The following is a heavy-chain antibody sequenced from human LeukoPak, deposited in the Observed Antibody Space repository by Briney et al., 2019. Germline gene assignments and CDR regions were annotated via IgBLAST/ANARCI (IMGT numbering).Heavy chain of an antibody. V-gene: IGHV3-7*01. Sequence: GGSLRLSCAASGFTFSSYWMTWVRQAPGKGLDWVANIKQDGSEKYYVDSVKGRFTISRDNAQNSLYLQMNRLRAEDTAVYYCARGILTGLDYFDYWGQGTLVTVSS. CDR2: IKQDGSEK. J-gene: IGHJ4*02. CDR1: GFTFSSYW. D-gene: IGHD3-9*01. CDR3: ARGILTGLDYFDY.